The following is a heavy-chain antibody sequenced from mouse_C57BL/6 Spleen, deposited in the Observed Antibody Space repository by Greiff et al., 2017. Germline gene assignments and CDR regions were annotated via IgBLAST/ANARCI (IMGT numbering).Heavy chain of an antibody. J-gene: IGHJ1*03. D-gene: IGHD2-1*01. CDR2: IYPGSGST. CDR1: GYTFTSYW. V-gene: IGHV1-55*01. CDR3: AGYYGNPYWYFDV. Sequence: VQLQQPGAELVKPGASVKMSCKASGYTFTSYWITWVKQRPGQGLEWIGDIYPGSGSTNYNEKVKSKVTLTVDTSSSTAYMQLSSLTSEDSAIYYCAGYYGNPYWYFDVWGTGTTVTVSS.